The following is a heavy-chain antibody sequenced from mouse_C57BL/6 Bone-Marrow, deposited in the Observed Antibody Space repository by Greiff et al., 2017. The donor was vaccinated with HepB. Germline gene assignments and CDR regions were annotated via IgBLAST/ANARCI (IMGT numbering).Heavy chain of an antibody. D-gene: IGHD2-3*01. J-gene: IGHJ3*01. V-gene: IGHV1-53*01. CDR1: GYTFTSYW. CDR2: INPSNGGT. CDR3: ARRSPDGYYGFAY. Sequence: QVHVKQPGTELVKPGASVKLSCKASGYTFTSYWMHWVKQRPGQGLEWIGNINPSNGGTNYNEKFKSKATLTVDKSSSTAYMQLSSLTSEDSAVYYCARRSPDGYYGFAYWGQGTLVTVSA.